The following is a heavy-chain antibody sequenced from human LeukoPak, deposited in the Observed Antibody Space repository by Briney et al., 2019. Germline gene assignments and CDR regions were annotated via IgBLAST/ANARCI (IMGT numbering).Heavy chain of an antibody. CDR3: ARRGYCGGDCYVDY. D-gene: IGHD2-21*02. V-gene: IGHV5-51*01. J-gene: IGHJ4*02. Sequence: GESLQISCKASGYTFTSYWLGWVRQMPGKGLEWMGIIYPDDSDTRYSPSFQGQVTFSADKSISTAYLQWSSLKASDTAMYYCARRGYCGGDCYVDYWGQGTLVTVSS. CDR2: IYPDDSDT. CDR1: GYTFTSYW.